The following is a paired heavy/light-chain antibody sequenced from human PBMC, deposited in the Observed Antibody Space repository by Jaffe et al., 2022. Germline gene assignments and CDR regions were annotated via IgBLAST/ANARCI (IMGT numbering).Light chain of an antibody. J-gene: IGLJ3*02. CDR3: HSRDTSDNRLKWV. CDR1: SLRSYY. Sequence: SSELTQDPAVSVALGQTVTITCQGDSLRSYYASWYQQKPGQAPILVVFGENNRPSGIPDRFSGSTSRNTSSLTITGAQATDEADYYCHSRDTSDNRLKWVFGGGTKLTVL. V-gene: IGLV3-19*01. CDR2: GEN.
Heavy chain of an antibody. V-gene: IGHV3-48*03. Sequence: EGQLVESGGGLVQPGGSLKLSCAASGFSLNSYEVNWLRQAPGKGLEWVADINPSGTNKYYVDSVKGRFTVSRDNAKNLVFLQMNRLGAEDTALYYCAREARGGDIYYYYYMDVWGKGTTVTVSS. CDR2: INPSGTNK. CDR3: AREARGGDIYYYYYMDV. J-gene: IGHJ6*03. D-gene: IGHD6-25*01. CDR1: GFSLNSYE.